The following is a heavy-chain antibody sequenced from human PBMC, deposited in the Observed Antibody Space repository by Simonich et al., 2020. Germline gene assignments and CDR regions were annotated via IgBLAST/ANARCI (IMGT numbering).Heavy chain of an antibody. CDR1: GYPFTSYG. Sequence: QVQLVQSGAEVKKPGASVKVSCTASGYPFTSYGISWVRQAPGQGLEWMGWIIGYNGNTNLAQKLQGRVTMTTDTSTSTAYMELRSLRSDDTAVYYCARASRGTWWYYYFDYWGQGTLVTVSS. CDR3: ARASRGTWWYYYFDY. D-gene: IGHD2-15*01. V-gene: IGHV1-18*01. CDR2: IIGYNGNT. J-gene: IGHJ4*02.